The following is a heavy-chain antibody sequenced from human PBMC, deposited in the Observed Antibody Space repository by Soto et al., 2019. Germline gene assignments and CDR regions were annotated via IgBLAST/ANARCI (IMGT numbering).Heavy chain of an antibody. CDR1: GFTVGIYS. CDR2: ISGSGGST. CDR3: AKCGNYDMLTGQGGFDP. D-gene: IGHD3-9*01. Sequence: GSRIHSWSAAGFTVGIYSLHLVRNAPGKGLEWVSAISGSGGSTYYADSVRGRFTNSRDNSKNTLYLQMNSLRAEDTALYYCAKCGNYDMLTGQGGFDPWGQGTLVPIAS. J-gene: IGHJ5*02. V-gene: IGHV3-23*01.